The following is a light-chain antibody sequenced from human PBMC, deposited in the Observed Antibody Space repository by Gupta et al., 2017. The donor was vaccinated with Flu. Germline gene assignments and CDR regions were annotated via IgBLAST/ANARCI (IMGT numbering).Light chain of an antibody. Sequence: EIVMTQSPATLSVSPGERATLSCRASQSVSSNLAWYQQKPGQAPRLLIYGASTRATGIPARFSGSGSGTEFTLTISSLQSEDFAVYDCQQYNNWHSFGQGTKLEIK. CDR1: QSVSSN. V-gene: IGKV3-15*01. CDR3: QQYNNWHS. J-gene: IGKJ2*03. CDR2: GAS.